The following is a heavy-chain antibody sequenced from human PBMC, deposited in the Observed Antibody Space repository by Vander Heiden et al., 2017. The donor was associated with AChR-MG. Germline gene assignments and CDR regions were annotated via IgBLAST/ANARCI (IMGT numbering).Heavy chain of an antibody. CDR3: AHLEGSGDY. J-gene: IGHJ4*02. CDR2: ISLDGNNR. CDR1: GFTLRQLP. Sequence: QVQLVESGGGVVQPGGSLRLSCEVSGFTLRQLPLHWVRQAPGKGLEWVALISLDGNNRFYADSVKGRFTISRDNSQNTLYLQMNSLRVDDTAMYYCAHLEGSGDYWSQGTLVTVSS. V-gene: IGHV3-30*04. D-gene: IGHD3-3*01.